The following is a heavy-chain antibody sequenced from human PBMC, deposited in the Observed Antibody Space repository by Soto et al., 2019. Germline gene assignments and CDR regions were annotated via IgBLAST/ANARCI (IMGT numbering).Heavy chain of an antibody. CDR1: GYSFTSYW. J-gene: IGHJ5*02. CDR3: ARLGSIFATPNWFDP. D-gene: IGHD3-9*01. Sequence: PGESLKISCKGSGYSFTSYWIGWVRQMPGKGLEWMGIIYPGDSDTRYSPSFQGQVTISADKSISTAYLQWSSLKASDTAMYYCARLGSIFATPNWFDPWGQGTLVTVSS. V-gene: IGHV5-51*01. CDR2: IYPGDSDT.